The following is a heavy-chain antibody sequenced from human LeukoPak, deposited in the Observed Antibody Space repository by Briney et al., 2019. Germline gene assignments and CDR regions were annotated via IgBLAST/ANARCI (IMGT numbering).Heavy chain of an antibody. CDR2: INPNSGGT. Sequence: ASVKVSCKASGYTFTGYYMHWVRQAPGQGLEWMGWINPNSGGTTYAQKFQGGVTMTRDTSISTAYMELSRLRSDDTAVYYCARIPMATNEVDYWGQGTLVTVSS. CDR3: ARIPMATNEVDY. V-gene: IGHV1-2*02. D-gene: IGHD5-24*01. CDR1: GYTFTGYY. J-gene: IGHJ4*02.